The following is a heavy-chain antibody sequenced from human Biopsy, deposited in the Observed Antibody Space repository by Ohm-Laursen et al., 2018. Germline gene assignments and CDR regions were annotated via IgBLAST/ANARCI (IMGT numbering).Heavy chain of an antibody. J-gene: IGHJ4*02. D-gene: IGHD2-15*01. Sequence: SQTLSLACPVFGKTFSDYQWSWIRQPPGKGLEWIGQINQAGTTNYNPSLKSRVSIFADASKYEFSLRLTSVTAADTAVYLCGNEVHGRDYWGLGAQVTVSS. CDR2: INQAGTT. CDR3: GNEVHGRDY. V-gene: IGHV4-34*08. CDR1: GKTFSDYQ.